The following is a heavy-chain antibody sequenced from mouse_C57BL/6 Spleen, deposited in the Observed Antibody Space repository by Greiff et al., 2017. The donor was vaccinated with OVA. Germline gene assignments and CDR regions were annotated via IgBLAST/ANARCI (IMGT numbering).Heavy chain of an antibody. CDR3: ARAEGPHLWFAD. Sequence: EVKLMESEGGLVQPGSSMKLSCTASGFTFSDYYMAWVRQVPEKGLEWVANINYDGSSTYYLDSLKSRFIISRDNAKNILYLQMSSLKSEDTATYYCARAEGPHLWFADWGQGTLVTVSA. CDR1: GFTFSDYY. V-gene: IGHV5-16*01. CDR2: INYDGSST. J-gene: IGHJ3*01. D-gene: IGHD3-3*01.